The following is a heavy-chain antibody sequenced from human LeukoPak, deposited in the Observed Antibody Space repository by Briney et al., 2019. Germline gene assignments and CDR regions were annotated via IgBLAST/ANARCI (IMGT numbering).Heavy chain of an antibody. CDR1: GFTFSDYF. CDR2: ISNSGSTI. V-gene: IGHV3-11*01. J-gene: IGHJ5*02. D-gene: IGHD3-10*01. CDR3: TRDYYASESYYNPS. Sequence: GGSLRLSCAASGFTFSDYFMSWIRQAPQKGLEWVSYISNSGSTIYYADSVKGRFTISRDNAKNSLYLQMNSLRAEDTAVYYCTRDYYASESYYNPSWGQGTLVTVSS.